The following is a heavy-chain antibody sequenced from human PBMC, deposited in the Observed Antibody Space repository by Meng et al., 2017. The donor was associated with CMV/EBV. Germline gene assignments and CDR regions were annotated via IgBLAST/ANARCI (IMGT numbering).Heavy chain of an antibody. CDR3: ARGHSYGYGSYYYYGMDV. CDR1: GGSFSGYY. Sequence: SEPLSLTCAVYGGSFSGYYWSWIRQPPGKGLEWIGEINHSGSTNYKPSLKSRFTISVDTSKYQSSLKLSSVTAADTAVYYCARGHSYGYGSYYYYGMDVWGQGTTVTVSS. D-gene: IGHD5-18*01. V-gene: IGHV4-34*01. CDR2: INHSGST. J-gene: IGHJ6*02.